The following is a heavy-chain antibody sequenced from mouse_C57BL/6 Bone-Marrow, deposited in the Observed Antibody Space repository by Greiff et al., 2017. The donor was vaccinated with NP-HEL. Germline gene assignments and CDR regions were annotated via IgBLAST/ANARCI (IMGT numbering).Heavy chain of an antibody. CDR1: GYSITSGYY. CDR2: ISYDGSN. D-gene: IGHD2-3*01. Sequence: DVKLQESGPGLVKPSQSLSLTCSVTGYSITSGYYWNWIRQFPGNKLEWMGYISYDGSNNYNPSLKNRISITRDTSKNQFFLKLNSVTTEDTATYYCARAGDGYYVSYFDYWGQGTTLTVSS. CDR3: ARAGDGYYVSYFDY. V-gene: IGHV3-6*01. J-gene: IGHJ2*01.